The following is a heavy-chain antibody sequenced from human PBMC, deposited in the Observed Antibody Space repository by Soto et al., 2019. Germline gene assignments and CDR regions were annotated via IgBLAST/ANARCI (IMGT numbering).Heavy chain of an antibody. Sequence: QVQLVQSGSEVKKPGASVRVTCNASGYTFRNYGISWVREAPGQGLEWMGWVSAYNRNSNYAQKFEDRVIMTADTATSTAYLELRGLRSDDTAIYYCARDRQWEPLLYWGQGTLVTVSS. D-gene: IGHD1-26*01. CDR3: ARDRQWEPLLY. V-gene: IGHV1-18*01. CDR1: GYTFRNYG. CDR2: VSAYNRNS. J-gene: IGHJ4*02.